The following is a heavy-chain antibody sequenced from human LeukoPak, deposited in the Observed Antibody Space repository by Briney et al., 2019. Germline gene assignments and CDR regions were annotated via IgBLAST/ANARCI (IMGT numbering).Heavy chain of an antibody. Sequence: GGSLRLSCAASGFTVSSNYMSWVRQAPGKGLEWVSVIYSGGSTYFADSVKGRFTLSRDNSKNILYLEMNSLRAEDTAVYYCARDWVGSSGWYGPGYWGQGTLVVVSS. CDR2: IYSGGST. J-gene: IGHJ4*02. CDR1: GFTVSSNY. D-gene: IGHD6-19*01. CDR3: ARDWVGSSGWYGPGY. V-gene: IGHV3-53*01.